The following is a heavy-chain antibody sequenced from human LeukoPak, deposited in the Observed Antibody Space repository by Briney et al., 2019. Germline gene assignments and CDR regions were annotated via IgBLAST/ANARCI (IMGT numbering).Heavy chain of an antibody. Sequence: GASVKVSCKASGYTFTSYYMHWVRQAPGQGLEWTGIINPSGGSTSYAQKFQGRVTMTRDMSTSTVYMELSSLRSEDTAVYYCARASIVGATRWYYFDYWGQGTLVTVSS. D-gene: IGHD1-26*01. CDR1: GYTFTSYY. V-gene: IGHV1-46*01. CDR3: ARASIVGATRWYYFDY. CDR2: INPSGGST. J-gene: IGHJ4*02.